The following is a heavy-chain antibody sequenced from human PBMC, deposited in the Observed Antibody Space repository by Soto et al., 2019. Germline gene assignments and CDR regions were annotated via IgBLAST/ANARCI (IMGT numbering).Heavy chain of an antibody. D-gene: IGHD3-10*01. J-gene: IGHJ4*02. CDR3: AKQRAGYGSGSDTFYFDF. CDR2: ISGSDGGA. V-gene: IGHV3-23*01. CDR1: GFSNLA. Sequence: GWSLRLSCAGSGFSNLAMTWVRQAPGKGLEWVSGISGSDGGAYYAESVRGRFTISRDNPKNILYLQMSSLRAEDTALYYCAKQRAGYGSGSDTFYFDFWGQGTLVTVSS.